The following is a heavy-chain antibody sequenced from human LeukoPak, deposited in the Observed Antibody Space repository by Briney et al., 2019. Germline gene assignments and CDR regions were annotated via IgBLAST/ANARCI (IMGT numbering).Heavy chain of an antibody. J-gene: IGHJ4*03. CDR1: KFTFSDYA. V-gene: IGHV3-23*01. D-gene: IGHD1-14*01. CDR3: AKGPGIYPESSSWLCYGY. Sequence: GGSLRLSCAASKFTFSDYAMSWVRQARGKGLEWVSAISGSGDSIYYVDSVKGRFTISRDNSKNTLDLQMSSLTPEDTHIFYCAKGPGIYPESSSWLCYGY. CDR2: ISGSGDSI.